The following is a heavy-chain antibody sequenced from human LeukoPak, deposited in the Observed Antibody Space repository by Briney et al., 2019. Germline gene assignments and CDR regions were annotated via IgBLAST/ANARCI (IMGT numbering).Heavy chain of an antibody. J-gene: IGHJ4*02. CDR1: GFTLSGYG. CDR2: ISDSGGNT. Sequence: GGSLRLSCAASGFTLSGYGMSWVRQAPGKGLEWVSSISDSGGNTYYADSVKGRFAVSRDNSKNTLYLQMNSLRADDTAIFYCAKRIQYSSSSAYFDYWGQGTLVTVSS. D-gene: IGHD6-6*01. V-gene: IGHV3-23*01. CDR3: AKRIQYSSSSAYFDY.